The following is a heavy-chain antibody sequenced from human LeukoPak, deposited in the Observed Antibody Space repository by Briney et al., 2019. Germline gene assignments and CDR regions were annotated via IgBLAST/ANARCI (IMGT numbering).Heavy chain of an antibody. CDR3: AKGATTASFDY. CDR2: ISYDGSNK. CDR1: GFTFSSYA. D-gene: IGHD5-12*01. V-gene: IGHV3-30-3*01. Sequence: GGSLRLFCAASGFTFSSYAMHWVRQAPGKGLEWVAVISYDGSNKCYADSVKGRFTISRDNSKNTLYLQMNSLRAEDTAVYYCAKGATTASFDYWGQGTLVTVSS. J-gene: IGHJ4*02.